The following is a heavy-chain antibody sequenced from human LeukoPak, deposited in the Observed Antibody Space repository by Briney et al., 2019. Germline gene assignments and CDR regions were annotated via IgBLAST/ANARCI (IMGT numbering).Heavy chain of an antibody. CDR1: GFTFSGSA. J-gene: IGHJ4*02. V-gene: IGHV3-73*01. CDR3: TRSPEITTIYHDDY. D-gene: IGHD3-22*01. CDR2: IRSKAKSYAT. Sequence: GGSLRLSCAASGFTFSGSAMHWVRQASGKGLEWVGRIRSKAKSYATAYVESVKGRFTISRDDSKNTAYLQMNSLQTEDTAVYYCTRSPEITTIYHDDYWGQGTLVTVSS.